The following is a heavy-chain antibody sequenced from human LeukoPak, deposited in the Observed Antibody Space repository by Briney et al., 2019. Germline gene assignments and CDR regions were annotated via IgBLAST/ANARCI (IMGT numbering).Heavy chain of an antibody. J-gene: IGHJ4*02. CDR2: IYYSGST. V-gene: IGHV4-30-4*01. D-gene: IGHD5-18*01. CDR1: GGSISSGDYY. Sequence: TLSLTCTVSGGSISSGDYYWSWIRQPPGKGLEWIGYIYYSGSTYYNPSLKSRVTISVDTSKNQFSLKLSSVTAADTAVYYCARIPGLSIHLWYDYWGQGTLVTVSS. CDR3: ARIPGLSIHLWYDY.